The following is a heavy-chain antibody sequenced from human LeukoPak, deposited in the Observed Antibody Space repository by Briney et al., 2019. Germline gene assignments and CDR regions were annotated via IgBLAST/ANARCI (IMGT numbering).Heavy chain of an antibody. CDR3: XXXXXXGYCSSTSCPHIEYFQH. CDR1: GFTFNSYG. CDR2: ISGNGAST. D-gene: IGHD2-2*01. V-gene: IGHV3-23*01. Sequence: GGTLRLSCAASGFTFNSYGMSWVPQAPGKGLEGFSAISGNGASTYFADSVKARFTISRDNSKNTLSLQINSLRAEATAVYYXXXXXXXGYCSSTSCPHIEYFQHWGQGTLVTVSS. J-gene: IGHJ1*01.